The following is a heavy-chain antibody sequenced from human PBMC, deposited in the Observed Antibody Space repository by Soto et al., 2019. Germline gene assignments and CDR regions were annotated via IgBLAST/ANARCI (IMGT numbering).Heavy chain of an antibody. Sequence: SETLSLTCAVYGGSFSGYYWSWIRQPPGKGLEWIGEINHSGSTNYNPSLKSRVTISVDTSKNQFSLKLSSVTAADTAVYYCARGLKNIRRGVYYYYMDVWGKGTTVTVSS. CDR2: INHSGST. CDR3: ARGLKNIRRGVYYYYMDV. D-gene: IGHD3-10*01. CDR1: GGSFSGYY. V-gene: IGHV4-34*01. J-gene: IGHJ6*03.